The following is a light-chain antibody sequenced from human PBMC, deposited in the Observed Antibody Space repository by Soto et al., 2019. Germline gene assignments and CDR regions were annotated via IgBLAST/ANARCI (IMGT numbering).Light chain of an antibody. Sequence: EIVMTQSPATLSVSPGERATLSCRASQSISSNLAWYQQKPGQAPRLLMFRTSSRATGSPARFSGSGSGTDFNLTITSLQSEDFGVYYCQQYNNWPSATFGGGTKVDIX. J-gene: IGKJ4*01. CDR2: RTS. CDR3: QQYNNWPSAT. CDR1: QSISSN. V-gene: IGKV3-15*01.